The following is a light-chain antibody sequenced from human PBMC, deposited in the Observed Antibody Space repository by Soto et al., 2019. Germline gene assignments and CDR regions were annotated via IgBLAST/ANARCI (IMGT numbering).Light chain of an antibody. J-gene: IGLJ2*01. CDR2: DNN. CDR1: SSNIGTNY. Sequence: QSVLTQPPSVSASPGQKVTISCSGSSSNIGTNYVSWYQQLPGTAPKLLIYDNNKRPSGIPDRFSGSKSGTSATLGITGLQTGDEADYYCGTWDSSLGAVVFGGGTQLTVL. CDR3: GTWDSSLGAVV. V-gene: IGLV1-51*01.